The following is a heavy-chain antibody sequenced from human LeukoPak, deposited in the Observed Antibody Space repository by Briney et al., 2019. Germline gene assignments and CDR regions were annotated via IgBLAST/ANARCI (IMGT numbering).Heavy chain of an antibody. CDR2: IYYSGST. CDR1: GGSTSSGDYY. D-gene: IGHD6-13*01. V-gene: IGHV4-30-4*01. CDR3: AREAHSSSWYPFDY. Sequence: SQTLSLTCTVSGGSTSSGDYYWSWIRQPPGKGLEWIGYIYYSGSTYYNPSLKSRVTISVDTSKNQFSLKLSSVTAADTAVYYCAREAHSSSWYPFDYWGQGTLVTVSS. J-gene: IGHJ4*02.